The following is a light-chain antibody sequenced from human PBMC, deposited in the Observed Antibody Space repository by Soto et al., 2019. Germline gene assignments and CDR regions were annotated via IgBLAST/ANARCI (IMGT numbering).Light chain of an antibody. J-gene: IGLJ3*02. CDR2: GNS. Sequence: QSVLTQPPSVCGAPGQRVTISCNGSSSNIGAGYDVHWYQQLPGTAPKLLIYGNSNRPSGVPDRFSGSKSGTSASLAITGLQAEDEADYYCQSYDSSLSGWVFGGGTKLTVL. CDR3: QSYDSSLSGWV. V-gene: IGLV1-40*01. CDR1: SSNIGAGYD.